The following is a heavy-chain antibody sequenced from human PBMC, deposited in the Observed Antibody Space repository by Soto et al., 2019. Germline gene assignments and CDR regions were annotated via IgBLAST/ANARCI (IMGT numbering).Heavy chain of an antibody. V-gene: IGHV1-2*02. CDR2: INPNSGGT. CDR3: ARVGGVYYDSSGYYASYGMDV. J-gene: IGHJ6*02. Sequence: QVQLVQSGAEVKKPGASVKVSCKASGYTFTGYYMHWVRQAPGQGLEWMGWINPNSGGTNYAQKFQGRVTMTRDTSISTAYIELSRLRSDDTAVYYCARVGGVYYDSSGYYASYGMDVWGQRTTVTVSS. D-gene: IGHD3-22*01. CDR1: GYTFTGYY.